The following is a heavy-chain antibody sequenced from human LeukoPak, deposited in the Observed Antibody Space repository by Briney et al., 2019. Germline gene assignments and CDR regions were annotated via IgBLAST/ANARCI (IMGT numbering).Heavy chain of an antibody. CDR1: GYSFSNYW. Sequence: GESLKISCKGSGYSFSNYWIGWVRQMPGKGLEWMGVIYPFDSDTRYSPSFEGQVTISADKYITTAYLQWSGLKASDTAMYYCARQAGYSSSWVFDYWGQGTLVTVSS. V-gene: IGHV5-51*01. CDR3: ARQAGYSSSWVFDY. J-gene: IGHJ4*02. CDR2: IYPFDSDT. D-gene: IGHD6-13*01.